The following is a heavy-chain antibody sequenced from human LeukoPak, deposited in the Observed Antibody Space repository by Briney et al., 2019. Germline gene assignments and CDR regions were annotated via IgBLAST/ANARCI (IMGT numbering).Heavy chain of an antibody. CDR3: ARGYMVRGSYYYYYYMDV. V-gene: IGHV4-34*01. Sequence: PSETLSLTCAVYGGSFSGYYWSWIRQPPGKGLEWIGEISHSGSTNYNPSLKSRVTISVDTSKNQFSLKLSSVTAADTAVYYCARGYMVRGSYYYYYYMDVWGKGTTVTVSS. CDR2: ISHSGST. CDR1: GGSFSGYY. D-gene: IGHD3-10*01. J-gene: IGHJ6*03.